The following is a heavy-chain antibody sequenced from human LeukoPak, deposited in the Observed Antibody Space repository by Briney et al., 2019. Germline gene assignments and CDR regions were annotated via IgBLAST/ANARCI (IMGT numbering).Heavy chain of an antibody. J-gene: IGHJ4*02. CDR1: GFTFRAYH. CDR3: ARGVENHFDS. Sequence: GGSLRLSCAASGFTFRAYHMSWIPQAPGKGLEWVSYISQNSNAINYSDSVRGRFTISRDDVKNSLFLQMYRLTAEDTALYYCARGVENHFDSWGQGTLVTVSA. D-gene: IGHD5-24*01. CDR2: ISQNSNAI. V-gene: IGHV3-11*04.